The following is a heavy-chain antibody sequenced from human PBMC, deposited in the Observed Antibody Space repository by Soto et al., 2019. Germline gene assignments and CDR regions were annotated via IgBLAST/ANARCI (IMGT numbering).Heavy chain of an antibody. CDR2: SSADNGDT. V-gene: IGHV1-18*01. Sequence: QVQLVQSGAEVKKPGASVKVSCKGSGYTFTSHGITWVRQAPGQGLEWMGWSSADNGDTKYAQKVQGRVTMTTETSTSTAYMELRSRRFDDTSIYYCARPRKWLRSGGMDVWGQGTTVTVSS. J-gene: IGHJ6*02. CDR3: ARPRKWLRSGGMDV. CDR1: GYTFTSHG. D-gene: IGHD5-12*01.